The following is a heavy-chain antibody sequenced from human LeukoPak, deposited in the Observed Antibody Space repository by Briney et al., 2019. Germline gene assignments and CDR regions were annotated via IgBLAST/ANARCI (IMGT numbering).Heavy chain of an antibody. D-gene: IGHD7-27*01. CDR1: GGSISSYY. CDR2: IYYSGST. J-gene: IGHJ6*03. V-gene: IGHV4-59*01. Sequence: PSETLSLTCTVSGGSISSYYWSWIRQPPGKGLEWIGYIYYSGSTNYNPSLKSRVTISVDTSKNQFSLKLSSVTAADTAVYYCARDMGTYMDVWGKGTTVTISS. CDR3: ARDMGTYMDV.